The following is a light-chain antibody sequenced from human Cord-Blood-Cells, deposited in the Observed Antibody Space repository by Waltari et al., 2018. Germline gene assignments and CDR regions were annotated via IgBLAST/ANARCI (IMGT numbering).Light chain of an antibody. J-gene: IGLJ3*02. CDR1: SSDVGGYNY. CDR3: CSYAGSYTYWV. Sequence: QSALTQPRPVSGSPGQSVTISCTGTSSDVGGYNYVSWYQQHPGQAPKLMIYYVSKRPSGVPDRFSGSKSGNTASLTISGLQAEDEADYYCCSYAGSYTYWVFGGGTKLTVL. CDR2: YVS. V-gene: IGLV2-11*01.